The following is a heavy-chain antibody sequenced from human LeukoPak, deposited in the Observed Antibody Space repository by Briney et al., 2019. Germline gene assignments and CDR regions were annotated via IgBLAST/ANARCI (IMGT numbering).Heavy chain of an antibody. CDR1: GGSISSGDYY. CDR2: IYYSGST. CDR3: AREAQSWGNDY. J-gene: IGHJ4*02. D-gene: IGHD3-16*01. V-gene: IGHV4-30-4*01. Sequence: PSETLSLTCAVSGGSISSGDYYWSWIRQPPGKGLEWIGYIYYSGSTYYNPSLKSRVTISVDTSKNQFSLKLSSVTAADTAVYYCAREAQSWGNDYWGQGTLVTVSS.